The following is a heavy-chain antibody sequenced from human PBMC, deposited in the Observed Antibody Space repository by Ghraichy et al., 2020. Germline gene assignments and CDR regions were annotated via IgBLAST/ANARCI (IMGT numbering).Heavy chain of an antibody. Sequence: SETLSLTCTVSGGSMSNYYWIWIRQPPGKGLEWIGYIYYSGSTNYNPSLKSRLTISVDTSKSQFSLRLSSVTAADTAVYYCARHGGYSSPLASWGQGTLVTVSS. CDR1: GGSMSNYY. CDR3: ARHGGYSSPLAS. CDR2: IYYSGST. D-gene: IGHD5-18*01. J-gene: IGHJ5*02. V-gene: IGHV4-59*08.